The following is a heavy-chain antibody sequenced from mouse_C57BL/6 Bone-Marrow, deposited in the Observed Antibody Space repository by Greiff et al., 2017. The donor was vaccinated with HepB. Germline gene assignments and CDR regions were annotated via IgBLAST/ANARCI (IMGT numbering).Heavy chain of an antibody. CDR1: GFTFSSYT. Sequence: GKLQESGGGLVKPGGSLKLSCAASGFTFSSYTMSWVRQTPEKRLEWVATISGGGGNTYYPDSVKGRFTISRDNAKNTLYLQMSSLRSEDTALYYCASPLNDYPFAYWGQGTLVTVSA. J-gene: IGHJ3*01. CDR3: ASPLNDYPFAY. CDR2: ISGGGGNT. D-gene: IGHD2-4*01. V-gene: IGHV5-9*01.